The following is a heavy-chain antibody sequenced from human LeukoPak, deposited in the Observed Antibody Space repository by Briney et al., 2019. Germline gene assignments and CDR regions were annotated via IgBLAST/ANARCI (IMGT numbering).Heavy chain of an antibody. CDR1: GLTVSRNY. CDR3: ARDWYYYDSRSHDTFDI. V-gene: IGHV3-66*01. J-gene: IGHJ3*02. Sequence: QSGGSLRLSCAASGLTVSRNYMSWVRQAPGKGLEWVSVIYSGGNTYYADSVKGRFTISRDNSKNTLYLQMNSLRAEDTAVYYCARDWYYYDSRSHDTFDIWGQGTMVTVSS. D-gene: IGHD3-10*01. CDR2: IYSGGNT.